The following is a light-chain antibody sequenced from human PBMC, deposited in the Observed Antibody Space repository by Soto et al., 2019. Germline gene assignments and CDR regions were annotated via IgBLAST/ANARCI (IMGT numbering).Light chain of an antibody. CDR3: QHLDGYPRT. CDR1: RAISTY. V-gene: IGKV1-9*01. J-gene: IGKJ1*01. Sequence: DIQLTQSPSFLSASVGERVTITCRASRAISTYLAWYQQKPGKAPKLLIYAASTLQSGVPSRFSGSGSGTEFTLKISSLQPEDFATYYCQHLDGYPRTFGQGTKVEF. CDR2: AAS.